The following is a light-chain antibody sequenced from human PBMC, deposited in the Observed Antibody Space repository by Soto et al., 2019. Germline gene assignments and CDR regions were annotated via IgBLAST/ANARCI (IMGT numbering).Light chain of an antibody. CDR1: QGISNY. Sequence: DIQMTQSPSSLSASVGDRVTITCQASQGISNYLNWYQQKPGKAPRLLIYDASNLKAGVPSRFSGSGSGTDFTFTISSLQPEDIATYYCQQYDNLLTFGQGTRLEI. V-gene: IGKV1-33*01. J-gene: IGKJ5*01. CDR3: QQYDNLLT. CDR2: DAS.